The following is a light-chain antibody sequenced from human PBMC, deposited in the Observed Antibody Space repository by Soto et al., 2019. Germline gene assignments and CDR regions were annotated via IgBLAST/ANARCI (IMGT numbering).Light chain of an antibody. CDR3: QQYNNWPRT. J-gene: IGKJ1*01. V-gene: IGKV3-15*01. CDR1: QSVSSN. Sequence: EILMTQSPATLSVFPGERVTLSCRASQSVSSNLAWYQQKPGQPPRLLIYGSSTRATGIPARFSGSGSGTEFTLTISSMQSEDFAVYYCQQYNNWPRTFGQGTKVEMK. CDR2: GSS.